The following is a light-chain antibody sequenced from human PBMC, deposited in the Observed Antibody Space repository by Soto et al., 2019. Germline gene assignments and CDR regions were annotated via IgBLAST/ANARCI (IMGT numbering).Light chain of an antibody. V-gene: IGKV1-33*01. CDR3: QQYDSLPFS. CDR1: QDISYH. J-gene: IGKJ4*01. CDR2: DAS. Sequence: DIQMTQSPSSLSTSVGDRVTITCQASQDISYHLTWYQQKPGKAPKLLIYDASDLETGVPSRFSGSGSGTHFSFTISSLQPEDIGTFYYQQYDSLPFSFGGGTKVDIK.